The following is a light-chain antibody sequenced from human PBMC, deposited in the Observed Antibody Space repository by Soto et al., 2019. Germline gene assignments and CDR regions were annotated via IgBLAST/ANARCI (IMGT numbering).Light chain of an antibody. CDR1: QSVSRW. CDR3: QQFNSKVWT. J-gene: IGKJ1*01. CDR2: EAF. Sequence: DIQMTQSPSTLSASVGDTVTITCRASQSVSRWLNWYQQKSGKAPRLLIYEAFNMEIGVPSRFSGSGSGTEFILTINSLQPADSATYDCQQFNSKVWTFGQGTKVEI. V-gene: IGKV1-5*01.